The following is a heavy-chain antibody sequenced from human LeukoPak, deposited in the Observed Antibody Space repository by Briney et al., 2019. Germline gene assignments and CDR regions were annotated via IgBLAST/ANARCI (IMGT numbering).Heavy chain of an antibody. D-gene: IGHD3-22*01. V-gene: IGHV1-69*13. J-gene: IGHJ4*02. CDR1: GGTFSSYA. CDR2: LIPIFGTA. CDR3: ARDLYDGPYYYDSSGYGPFDY. Sequence: ASVKVSCKASGGTFSSYAISWVRQAPGQGLEWMGGLIPIFGTANYAQKFQGRVTITADESTSTAYMELSSLRSEDTAVYYCARDLYDGPYYYDSSGYGPFDYWGQGTLVTVSS.